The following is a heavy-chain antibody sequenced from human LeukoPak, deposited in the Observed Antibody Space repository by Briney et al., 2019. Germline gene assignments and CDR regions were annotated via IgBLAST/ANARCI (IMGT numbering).Heavy chain of an antibody. CDR1: GFIVSSDY. V-gene: IGHV3-23*01. Sequence: GGSLRLSCAASGFIVSSDYMSWARQAPGKGLEWVSGISSSGSGGNTYYADSVKGRFTISRDSSKNTLFLHMNTLRAEDTAIYYCARGRSWQSWGQGTLVTVSS. CDR3: ARGRSWQS. D-gene: IGHD6-19*01. CDR2: ISSSGSGGNT. J-gene: IGHJ4*02.